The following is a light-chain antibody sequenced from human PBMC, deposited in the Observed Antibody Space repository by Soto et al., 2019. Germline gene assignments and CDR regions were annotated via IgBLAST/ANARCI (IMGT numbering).Light chain of an antibody. CDR2: DAS. CDR1: QSIKNNY. Sequence: EIVLTQSPGTLSLSPGERATLSCRASQSIKNNYLTWYQQKPGQAPRLLIFDASSRASGIPDRFSGSGSGTDFTLTISRLEPEDFAVYYCQQYGSSPRTFGHGTRVEI. CDR3: QQYGSSPRT. J-gene: IGKJ1*01. V-gene: IGKV3-20*01.